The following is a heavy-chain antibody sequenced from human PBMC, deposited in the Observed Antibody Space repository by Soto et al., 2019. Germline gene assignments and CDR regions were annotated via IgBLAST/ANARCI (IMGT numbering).Heavy chain of an antibody. CDR3: AQFGGAYSGFD. J-gene: IGHJ1*01. D-gene: IGHD3-16*01. CDR2: FSDTGRS. CDR1: SGSISDFY. V-gene: IGHV4-59*01. Sequence: QAQLQEAGPGLVKPSETLSLTCTVSSGSISDFYWSWIRQPPGKGLEYIGHFSDTGRSNYNPSLSSRVTVSVDTSNNQFSLILRSVTAADTAGYYCAQFGGAYSGFDWGPGVLVTVSS.